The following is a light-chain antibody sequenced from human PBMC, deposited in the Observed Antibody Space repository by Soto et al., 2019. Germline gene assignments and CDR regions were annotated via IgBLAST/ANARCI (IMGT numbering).Light chain of an antibody. CDR1: GSDIGGYNH. CDR2: EVT. CDR3: SSYTSSTTYV. J-gene: IGLJ1*01. V-gene: IGLV2-14*01. Sequence: QSALTQPASVSGSPGQSITISCTGTGSDIGGYNHVSWYQHHPGKAPKLIIYEVTNRPSGVSNRFSGSKSGNTASLTISGLQAEDEADNYCSSYTSSTTYVFATVTKLTVL.